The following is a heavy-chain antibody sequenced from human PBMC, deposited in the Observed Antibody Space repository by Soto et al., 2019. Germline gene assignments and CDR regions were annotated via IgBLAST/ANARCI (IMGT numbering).Heavy chain of an antibody. CDR2: IYYSGST. D-gene: IGHD4-17*01. CDR3: ARSYGDWYYFDY. CDR1: GGSISSGGYY. Sequence: SETLSLTCTVSGGSISSGGYYWSWIRQHPGKGLEWIGYIYYSGSTYYNPSLKSRVTISVDTSKNQFSLKLSSVTAADTAEYYCARSYGDWYYFDYWGQGTLVTVSS. J-gene: IGHJ4*02. V-gene: IGHV4-31*03.